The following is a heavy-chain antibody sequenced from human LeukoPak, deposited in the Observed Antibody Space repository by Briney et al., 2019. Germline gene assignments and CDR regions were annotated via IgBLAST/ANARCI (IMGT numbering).Heavy chain of an antibody. V-gene: IGHV4-59*01. CDR3: VTLHDYGDYLGAFDI. J-gene: IGHJ3*02. Sequence: SETLSLTCTVSGGSISSYYWSWIRQPPGKGLEWIGYIYYSGSTNYNPSLKSRVTISVDTSKNQFSLKLSSVTAADTAVYYCVTLHDYGDYLGAFDIWGQGAMVTVSS. D-gene: IGHD4-17*01. CDR2: IYYSGST. CDR1: GGSISSYY.